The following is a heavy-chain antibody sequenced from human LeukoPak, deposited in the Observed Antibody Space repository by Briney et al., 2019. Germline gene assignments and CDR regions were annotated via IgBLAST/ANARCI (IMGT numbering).Heavy chain of an antibody. CDR1: GGSISSYY. D-gene: IGHD3-10*01. CDR3: VRDRELNY. CDR2: IYNSGNT. Sequence: SETLSLTCTVSGGSISSYYWSWIRQPPGKGLEWIGYIYNSGNTNYNPSFKSRGTISEDTPKNQFSLKLSSVTAADTAVYYCVRDRELNYWGQGTLVTVSS. J-gene: IGHJ4*02. V-gene: IGHV4-59*01.